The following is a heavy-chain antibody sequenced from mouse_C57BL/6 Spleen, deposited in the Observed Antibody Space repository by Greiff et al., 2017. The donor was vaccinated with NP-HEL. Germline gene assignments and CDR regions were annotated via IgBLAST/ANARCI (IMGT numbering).Heavy chain of an antibody. CDR2: ISSGSSTI. CDR3: ARQDYGPFAY. J-gene: IGHJ3*01. CDR1: GFTFSDYG. V-gene: IGHV5-17*01. D-gene: IGHD1-1*01. Sequence: EVHLVESGGGLVKPGGSLKLSCAASGFTFSDYGMHWVRQAPEKGLEWVAYISSGSSTIYYADTVKGRFTISRDNAKNTLFLQMTSLRSEDTAMYYCARQDYGPFAYWGQGTLVTVSA.